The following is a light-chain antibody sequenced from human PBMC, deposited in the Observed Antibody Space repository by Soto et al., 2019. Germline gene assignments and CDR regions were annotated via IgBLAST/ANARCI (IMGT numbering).Light chain of an antibody. CDR1: QSFSTY. V-gene: IGKV1-39*01. Sequence: DIQLTQSPSSLSASVGDRITITCRASQSFSTYLNWYQQKPGEAPTLLVYDSSTLQSGVPSRFSGSGFGAEFTLTVSSLQPEDFATYYCQQSYSNPTWTFGQGTKVDI. J-gene: IGKJ1*01. CDR3: QQSYSNPTWT. CDR2: DSS.